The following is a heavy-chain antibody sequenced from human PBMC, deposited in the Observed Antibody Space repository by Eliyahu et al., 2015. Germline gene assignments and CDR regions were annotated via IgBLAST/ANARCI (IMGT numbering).Heavy chain of an antibody. Sequence: QVQLVESGGGVVQPGRSLRLSXAASGXTFSSYGMHWVRQAPGKGLEWVAVISYDGSNKYYADSVKGRFTISRDNSKNTLYLQMNSLRAEDTAVYHCARTYDSSGYFGGYWGQGTLVTVSS. CDR1: GXTFSSYG. CDR3: ARTYDSSGYFGGY. CDR2: ISYDGSNK. V-gene: IGHV3-30*03. J-gene: IGHJ4*02. D-gene: IGHD3-22*01.